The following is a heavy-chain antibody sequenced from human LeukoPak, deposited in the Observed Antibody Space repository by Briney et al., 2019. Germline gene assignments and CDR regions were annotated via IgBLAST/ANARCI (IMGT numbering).Heavy chain of an antibody. CDR1: GGSFSGYY. V-gene: IGHV4-34*12. Sequence: PSETLSLTCAVYGGSFSGYYWGWIRQPPGKGLEWIGSIFYSGSTYYNPSLKSRVIISVDTSKNQFSLKLSFATAADTAVYYCARRDRYCSSTSCYGHRFDPWGQGTLVTVSS. CDR2: IFYSGST. CDR3: ARRDRYCSSTSCYGHRFDP. D-gene: IGHD2-2*01. J-gene: IGHJ5*02.